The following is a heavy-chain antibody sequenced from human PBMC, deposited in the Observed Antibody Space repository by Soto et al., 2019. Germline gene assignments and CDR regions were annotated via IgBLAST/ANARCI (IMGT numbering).Heavy chain of an antibody. J-gene: IGHJ3*02. V-gene: IGHV2-5*01. CDR1: GFSLSTSGVG. CDR3: AHSPIDLDSSSWYSVRTSACAI. CDR2: IYLNDDK. Sequence: QITLKESGPTLVKPTQTLTLTCTFSGFSLSTSGVGVGWIRQPPGKALEWLALIYLNDDKRYSPSLKSRLTITQDTSKNQVVITMTNMDPVDTATYYCAHSPIDLDSSSWYSVRTSACAIWGQGTMVTVSS. D-gene: IGHD6-13*01.